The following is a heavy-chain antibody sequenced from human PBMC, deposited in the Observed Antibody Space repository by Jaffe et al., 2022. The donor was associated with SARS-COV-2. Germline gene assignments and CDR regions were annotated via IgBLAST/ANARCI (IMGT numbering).Heavy chain of an antibody. J-gene: IGHJ4*02. CDR2: INAGNGNT. D-gene: IGHD3-10*01. CDR1: GYTFTSYA. Sequence: QVQLVQSGAEVKKPGASVKVSCKASGYTFTSYAMHWVRQAPGQRLEWMGWINAGNGNTKYSQKFQGRVTITRDTSASTAYMELSSLRSEDTAVYYCARDHRRYGSGSYYDYWGQGTLVTVSS. CDR3: ARDHRRYGSGSYYDY. V-gene: IGHV1-3*01.